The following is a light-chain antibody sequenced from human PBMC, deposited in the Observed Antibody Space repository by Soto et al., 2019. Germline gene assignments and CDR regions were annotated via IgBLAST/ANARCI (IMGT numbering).Light chain of an antibody. Sequence: RLTQSPSSLSASVGDTVAISCRASQDISTYLAWYQQKPGKAPTLLIFGAPSLHTGVSPRFAGSGSGSEFTLTINRLQPDDFVTYYCQHYTLYSAPFGQGTRVG. J-gene: IGKJ5*01. CDR1: QDISTY. CDR3: QHYTLYSAP. V-gene: IGKV1-5*01. CDR2: GAP.